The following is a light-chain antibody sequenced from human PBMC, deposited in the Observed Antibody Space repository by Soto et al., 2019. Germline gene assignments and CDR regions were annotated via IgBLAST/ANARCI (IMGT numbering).Light chain of an antibody. CDR3: QQYNNWPRT. Sequence: EIVMTQSPATLSLSPGERATLSCRASQSVSSNLAWYQQRPVQAPRLLIYGASTRATGIPASFSGSGSGTEFTLTISSLQSEDFAVYYCQQYNNWPRTFGQGTKVEIK. CDR2: GAS. CDR1: QSVSSN. V-gene: IGKV3-15*01. J-gene: IGKJ1*01.